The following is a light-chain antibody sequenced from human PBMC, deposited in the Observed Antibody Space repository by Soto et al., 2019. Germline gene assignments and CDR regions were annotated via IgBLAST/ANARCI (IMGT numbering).Light chain of an antibody. Sequence: DIQMAQSPSSLSASVGDRVTITCRASHDIRNDLGWYQQKPGKAPERLIHSASDLQAGVPSRFSGSGSGTEFTLTVSSLEPEDFETNFCLQRHIHPYTFRQGTKVDI. V-gene: IGKV1-17*01. J-gene: IGKJ2*01. CDR3: LQRHIHPYT. CDR1: HDIRND. CDR2: SAS.